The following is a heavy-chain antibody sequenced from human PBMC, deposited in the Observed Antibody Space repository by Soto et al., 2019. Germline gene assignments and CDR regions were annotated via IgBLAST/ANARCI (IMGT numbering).Heavy chain of an antibody. CDR1: GFIFSSYS. CDR3: ARATAARFFDY. D-gene: IGHD6-6*01. V-gene: IGHV3-48*01. Sequence: GGSLRLSCAASGFIFSSYSMNWVRQAPGKGLEWVSYISGSSSTIYYADSVKGRFTISRDNARNSLSLQVNSLRAEDTAVYYCARATAARFFDYWGQGILVTVSS. J-gene: IGHJ4*02. CDR2: ISGSSSTI.